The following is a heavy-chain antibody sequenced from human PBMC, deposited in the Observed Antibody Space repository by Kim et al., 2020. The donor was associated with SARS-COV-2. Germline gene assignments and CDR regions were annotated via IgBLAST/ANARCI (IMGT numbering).Heavy chain of an antibody. J-gene: IGHJ4*01. CDR3: AKGGPYYYDSSGSPDY. CDR1: GFTFSSYG. D-gene: IGHD3-22*01. Sequence: GGSLRLSCAASGFTFSSYGMHWVRQAPGKGLEWVAVISYDGSNKYYADSVKGRFTISRDNSKNTLYLQMNSLRAEDTAVYYCAKGGPYYYDSSGSPDYWG. CDR2: ISYDGSNK. V-gene: IGHV3-30*18.